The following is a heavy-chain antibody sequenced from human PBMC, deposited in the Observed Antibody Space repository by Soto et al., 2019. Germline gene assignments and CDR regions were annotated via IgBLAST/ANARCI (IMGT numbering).Heavy chain of an antibody. CDR3: ATVGAIASYGMDV. CDR1: GFTLMGLS. V-gene: IGHV1-24*01. D-gene: IGHD1-26*01. J-gene: IGHJ6*02. CDR2: FDPEDGET. Sequence: GPPVNVCCDVPGFTLMGLSMHWLRQIPGKGLESMGGFDPEDGETVYAQKFQGRVIMTEDTTTDTAYMELSSQGGGDTAVYYCATVGAIASYGMDVWGQGSTVTVTS.